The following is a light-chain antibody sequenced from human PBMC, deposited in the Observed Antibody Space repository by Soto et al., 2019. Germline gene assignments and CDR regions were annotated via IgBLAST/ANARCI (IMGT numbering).Light chain of an antibody. V-gene: IGKV1-5*01. CDR3: QQYNSFLMYT. CDR1: QSISSW. CDR2: DAS. Sequence: DIQMTQSPSTLSASVGDRVTITCRASQSISSWLAWYQQKPGKAPKLLIYDASSLESGVPSRFSGSGSGTEFTLTISSLQPDDCATYYCQQYNSFLMYTFGQGTKLEIK. J-gene: IGKJ2*01.